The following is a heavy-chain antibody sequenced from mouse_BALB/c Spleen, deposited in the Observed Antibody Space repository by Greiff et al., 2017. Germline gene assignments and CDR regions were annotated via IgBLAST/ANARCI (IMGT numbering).Heavy chain of an antibody. CDR1: GFSLTSYD. D-gene: IGHD2-1*01. CDR2: IWTGGGT. CDR3: VRDRGNYPFDY. J-gene: IGHJ2*01. Sequence: VKVVESGPGLVAPSQSLSITCTVSGFSLTSYDISWIRQPPGKGLEWLGVIWTGGGTNYNSAFMSRLSISKDNSKSQVFLKMNSLQTDDTAIYYCVRDRGNYPFDYWGQGTTLTVSS. V-gene: IGHV2-9-2*01.